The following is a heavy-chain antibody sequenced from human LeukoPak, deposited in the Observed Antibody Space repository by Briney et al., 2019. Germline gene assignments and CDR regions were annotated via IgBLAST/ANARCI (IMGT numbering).Heavy chain of an antibody. CDR3: ARDDCGDTCYPGGY. D-gene: IGHD2-21*01. J-gene: IGHJ4*02. CDR2: INAGNDDT. Sequence: GASVKVSCKASRYTFTNYVVHWVRQAPGQRPEWMGWINAGNDDTKYSQNFQGRVTITRDTSASTAYMELSSLTSEDTALYYCARDDCGDTCYPGGYWGQGTLVTVSS. V-gene: IGHV1-3*01. CDR1: RYTFTNYV.